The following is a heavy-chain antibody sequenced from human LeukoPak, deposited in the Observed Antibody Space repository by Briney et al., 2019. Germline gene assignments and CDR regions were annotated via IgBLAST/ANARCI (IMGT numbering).Heavy chain of an antibody. D-gene: IGHD3-3*01. Sequence: SETLSLTCAVYGGSFSGYYWSWIRQPPGKGLEWIGEINHSGSTNCNPSLKSRVTISVDTSKNQFSLKLSSVTAADTAVYYCARGSPFFPFDYWGQGTLVTVSS. J-gene: IGHJ4*02. CDR3: ARGSPFFPFDY. V-gene: IGHV4-34*01. CDR1: GGSFSGYY. CDR2: INHSGST.